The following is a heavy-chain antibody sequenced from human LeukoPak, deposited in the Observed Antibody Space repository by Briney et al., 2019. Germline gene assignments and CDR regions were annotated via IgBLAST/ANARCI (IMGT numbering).Heavy chain of an antibody. CDR1: GYTLTKFS. V-gene: IGHV1-24*01. CDR2: FDPEEGET. Sequence: ASVKVSCKVSGYTLTKFSIHWVRQAPGKGLEWMGGFDPEEGETIYAQEFRGRVTMTEDTSTDTAYMELSSLRSEDTAVYYCALWRAGYGDYYYLDPWGQGTLVTVSS. J-gene: IGHJ5*02. CDR3: ALWRAGYGDYYYLDP. D-gene: IGHD4-17*01.